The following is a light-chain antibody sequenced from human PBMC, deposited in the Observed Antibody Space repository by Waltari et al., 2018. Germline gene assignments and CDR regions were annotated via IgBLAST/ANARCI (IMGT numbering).Light chain of an antibody. J-gene: IGLJ2*01. CDR1: RPTRGINT. V-gene: IGLV1-44*01. Sequence: QPVLTQPPSASATPGQKVVIPSSVGRPTRGINTINWYQKRPGAAPKLLIYVNNQRPSGVPDRFSGSKSGTSASLVVSGLQSDDEAEYYCAAWDDSLNGLVFGGGTKLTVL. CDR3: AAWDDSLNGLV. CDR2: VNN.